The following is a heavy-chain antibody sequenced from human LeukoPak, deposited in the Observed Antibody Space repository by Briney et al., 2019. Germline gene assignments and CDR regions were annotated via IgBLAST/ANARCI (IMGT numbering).Heavy chain of an antibody. CDR1: GGSFSGYY. CDR3: ARGRAYNWNSPFYYYYMDV. D-gene: IGHD1-20*01. Sequence: SETLSLTCAVYGGSFSGYYWSWIRQPPGKGLEWIGRIYISGSTNYNPSLKSRVTISVDTSKNQFSLKLSSVTAADTAVYYCARGRAYNWNSPFYYYYMDVWGKGTTVTVSS. CDR2: IYISGST. J-gene: IGHJ6*03. V-gene: IGHV4-4*08.